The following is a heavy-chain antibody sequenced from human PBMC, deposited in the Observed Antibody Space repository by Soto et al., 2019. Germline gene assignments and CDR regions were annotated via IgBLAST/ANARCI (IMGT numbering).Heavy chain of an antibody. CDR1: GFTFSSYS. J-gene: IGHJ3*02. V-gene: IGHV3-21*01. D-gene: IGHD6-6*01. CDR2: ISSSSSYI. Sequence: GGSLRLSCAASGFTFSSYSMNWVRQAPGKGLEWVSSISSSSSYIYYADSVKGRFTISRDNAKNSLYLQMNSLRAEDTAVYYCARGVEYSSSSYPNDAFDIWGQGTMVTVSS. CDR3: ARGVEYSSSSYPNDAFDI.